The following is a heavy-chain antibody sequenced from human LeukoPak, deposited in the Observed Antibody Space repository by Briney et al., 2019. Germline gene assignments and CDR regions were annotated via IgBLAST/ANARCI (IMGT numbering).Heavy chain of an antibody. D-gene: IGHD3-10*01. CDR3: AKHYGSGTYYNYFTY. J-gene: IGHJ4*02. V-gene: IGHV3-23*01. CDR2: ISDSGGRT. Sequence: GGSLRLSCAASGFSFSVSALSGVPKAPGGGREWVSAISDSGGRTYYADFVKGRFTISRDNSENTLFLQMSSLRAEDTATYYCAKHYGSGTYYNYFTYCGQGTLVSVSS. CDR1: GFSFSVSA.